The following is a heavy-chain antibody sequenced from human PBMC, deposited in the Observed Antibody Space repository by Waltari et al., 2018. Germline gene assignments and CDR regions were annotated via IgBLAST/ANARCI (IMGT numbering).Heavy chain of an antibody. Sequence: VESGGGAVQPGESLRLSCGGSGFIFTDHAIHWFRLLPEKGLEWISLVTWDGQDTYYADSVQGRFIVSRDNRMNSVYLQMNSLKREDSGLYFCAKGRAVAMGFFDTWGQGTLVTVSS. V-gene: IGHV3-43D*04. J-gene: IGHJ4*02. CDR3: AKGRAVAMGFFDT. D-gene: IGHD2-15*01. CDR2: VTWDGQDT. CDR1: GFIFTDHA.